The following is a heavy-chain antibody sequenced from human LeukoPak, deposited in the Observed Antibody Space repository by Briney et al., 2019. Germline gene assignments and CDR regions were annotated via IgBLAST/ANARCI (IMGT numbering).Heavy chain of an antibody. CDR2: ISDAGGSR. J-gene: IGHJ6*03. CDR3: AKDGVILAPGVYWYMDV. Sequence: GGSLRLSCAASGFSFSTYAMNWVRQIPGKRPEWISAISDAGGSRYYSDSVQGRFTISRDNSRNTLYLQMNSLTAEDTAVFYCAKDGVILAPGVYWYMDVWGRGTTVTVSS. CDR1: GFSFSTYA. V-gene: IGHV3-23*01. D-gene: IGHD3-16*02.